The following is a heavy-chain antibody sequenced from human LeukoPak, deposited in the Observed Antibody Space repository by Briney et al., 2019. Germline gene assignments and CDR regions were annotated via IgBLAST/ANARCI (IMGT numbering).Heavy chain of an antibody. J-gene: IGHJ4*02. CDR2: ISWNSGSI. CDR3: AARDSGNYYGDY. Sequence: GGSLRLSCAASGFTFDDYAMHWVRQAPGQGLEWVSGISWNSGSIGYADSVKGRFTISRDNAKNSLYLQMNSLRPEDTALYYCAARDSGNYYGDYWGQGTLVTVSS. CDR1: GFTFDDYA. D-gene: IGHD1-26*01. V-gene: IGHV3-9*01.